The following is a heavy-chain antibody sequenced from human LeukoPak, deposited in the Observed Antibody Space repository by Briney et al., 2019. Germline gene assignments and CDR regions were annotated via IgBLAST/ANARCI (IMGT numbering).Heavy chain of an antibody. CDR1: GYTFTSYY. Sequence: GASVKVSCTTSGYTFTSYYMHWVRQAPGQGLDWMGWVNPTSGGTNYAQKFQGRVTMTRDTSISTAYMELSRLRSDDTAVYYCARVYYYYDSSGILTLYFDYWGQGTLVTVSS. CDR3: ARVYYYYDSSGILTLYFDY. V-gene: IGHV1-2*02. D-gene: IGHD3-22*01. J-gene: IGHJ4*02. CDR2: VNPTSGGT.